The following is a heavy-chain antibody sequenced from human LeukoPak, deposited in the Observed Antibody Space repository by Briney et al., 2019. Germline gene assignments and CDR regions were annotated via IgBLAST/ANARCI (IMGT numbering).Heavy chain of an antibody. D-gene: IGHD6-13*01. J-gene: IGHJ4*02. CDR1: GGTFSSYA. V-gene: IGHV1-69*13. Sequence: SVKVSCKASGGTFSSYAISWVRQAPGQGLEWMGGIIPIFGTANYAQKFQGRVTITADESTSTAYMELRSLRSDDTAVYYCARGYSIAAAGYFDYWGQGTLVTVSS. CDR3: ARGYSIAAAGYFDY. CDR2: IIPIFGTA.